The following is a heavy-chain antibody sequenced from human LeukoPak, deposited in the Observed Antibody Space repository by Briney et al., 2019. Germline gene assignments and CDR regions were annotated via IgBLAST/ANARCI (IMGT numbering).Heavy chain of an antibody. J-gene: IGHJ4*02. Sequence: SETLSLTCTVSGGSISSSSYYWGWIRQPPGKGLEWIGSIYYSGSTYYNPSLKSRVTISVDTSKNQFSLKLSSVTAADTAVYYCARDLRDGYNSLLYYFDYWGQGTLVTVSS. CDR1: GGSISSSSYY. CDR2: IYYSGST. CDR3: ARDLRDGYNSLLYYFDY. D-gene: IGHD5-24*01. V-gene: IGHV4-39*07.